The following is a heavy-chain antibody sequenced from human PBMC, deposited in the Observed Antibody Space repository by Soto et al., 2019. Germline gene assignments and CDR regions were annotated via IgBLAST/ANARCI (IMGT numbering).Heavy chain of an antibody. Sequence: PGESLKISCKGSGYSFTSYWIGWVRQMPGKGLEWMGIIYPGDSDTRYSPSFQGQVTISADKSISTAYLQWSSLKASDTAMYYCARQKLLSPYYYGSGKYYFDYWGQGTLVTVSS. CDR1: GYSFTSYW. V-gene: IGHV5-51*01. D-gene: IGHD3-10*01. CDR3: ARQKLLSPYYYGSGKYYFDY. J-gene: IGHJ4*02. CDR2: IYPGDSDT.